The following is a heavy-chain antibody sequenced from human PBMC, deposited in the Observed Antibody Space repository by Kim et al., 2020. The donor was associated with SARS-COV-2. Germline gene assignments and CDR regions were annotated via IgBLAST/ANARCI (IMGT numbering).Heavy chain of an antibody. CDR3: ARKSSPSCRCYYMDV. CDR1: GFTFSTYG. D-gene: IGHD2-2*01. J-gene: IGHJ6*03. CDR2: ISIDGGRT. V-gene: IGHV3-74*01. Sequence: GGSLRLSCTASGFTFSTYGMHWVRQAPGKGLVWVAGISIDGGRTNYADSVKGRFTISRDNAKNTLYLQMNSLRAEDTAVYYCARKSSPSCRCYYMDVWGKGTPVTVSS.